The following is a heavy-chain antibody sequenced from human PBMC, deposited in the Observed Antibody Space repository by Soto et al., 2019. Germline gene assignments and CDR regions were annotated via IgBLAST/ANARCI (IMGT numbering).Heavy chain of an antibody. D-gene: IGHD3-10*01. CDR2: INAGNGNT. J-gene: IGHJ6*03. CDR1: GYTFTSYA. CDR3: ARGATLGSGSYGYYYMDV. V-gene: IGHV1-3*01. Sequence: ASVKVSCKASGYTFTSYAMHWVRQAPGQRLEWMGWINAGNGNTKYSQKFQGRVTITRDTSASTAYMELSSLRSEDTAGYYCARGATLGSGSYGYYYMDVWGKGTTVTVSS.